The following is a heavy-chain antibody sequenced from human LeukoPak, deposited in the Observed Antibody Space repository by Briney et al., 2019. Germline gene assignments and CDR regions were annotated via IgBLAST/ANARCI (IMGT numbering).Heavy chain of an antibody. Sequence: GGSLRLSCAASGFTYSDYGMHWVRQAPGRGLEWVAFILNDGTWEYYPDSVKGRLTISRDNSRNTLYLQMNSVRLEDTAIYYCVKGGSISHNWFDSWGQGTLVTVSS. CDR3: VKGGSISHNWFDS. D-gene: IGHD3-16*01. CDR2: ILNDGTWE. V-gene: IGHV3-30*02. CDR1: GFTYSDYG. J-gene: IGHJ5*01.